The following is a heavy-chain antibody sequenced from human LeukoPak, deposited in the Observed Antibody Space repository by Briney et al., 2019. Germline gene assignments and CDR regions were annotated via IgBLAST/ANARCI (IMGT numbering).Heavy chain of an antibody. J-gene: IGHJ4*02. Sequence: QSGGTLRLSCAASGFTVSSNYMSWVRQAPGKGLEWVSVIYSGGSTYYADSVKGRFTISRDNSKNTLYLQMNSLRAEDTAVYYCASCKRCSGWYANPLDYWGQGTLVTVSS. D-gene: IGHD6-19*01. CDR1: GFTVSSNY. V-gene: IGHV3-66*01. CDR3: ASCKRCSGWYANPLDY. CDR2: IYSGGST.